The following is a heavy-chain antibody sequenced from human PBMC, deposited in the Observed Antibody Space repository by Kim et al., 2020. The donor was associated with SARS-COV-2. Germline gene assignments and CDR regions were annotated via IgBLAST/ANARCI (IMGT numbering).Heavy chain of an antibody. CDR2: VSKDGSLT. J-gene: IGHJ4*02. V-gene: IGHV3-30*04. CDR3: ARDFHWLVDY. CDR1: GFTFSDYA. Sequence: GGSLRLSCAASGFTFSDYAVHWVRQAPGKGLEWVAVVSKDGSLTAYADSLKGRFTISKDNSKNILYLQMNSLGSDDTAVYYCARDFHWLVDYWGQGTLVTVSS. D-gene: IGHD6-19*01.